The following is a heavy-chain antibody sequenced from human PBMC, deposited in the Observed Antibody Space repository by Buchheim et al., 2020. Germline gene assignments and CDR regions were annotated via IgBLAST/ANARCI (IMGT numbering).Heavy chain of an antibody. V-gene: IGHV3-30*04. CDR1: GFTFSDSA. D-gene: IGHD2-21*01. J-gene: IGHJ4*02. Sequence: QVQLVESGGGVVQPGGSLRLSCGASGFTFSDSAIHWVRQAPGKGLEWMTFTSYDGTFKFYAASVKGRFTTARDNPKNTVYLQMNSLRPEDTAVYYCATVRTWRLYFESGGQGT. CDR2: TSYDGTFK. CDR3: ATVRTWRLYFES.